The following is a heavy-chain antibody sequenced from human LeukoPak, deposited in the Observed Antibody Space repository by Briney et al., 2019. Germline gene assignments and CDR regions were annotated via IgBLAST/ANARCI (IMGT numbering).Heavy chain of an antibody. CDR3: ATRGYSYDPFDY. D-gene: IGHD5-18*01. CDR2: ISGSGGST. V-gene: IGHV3-23*01. CDR1: GFTFSSYA. J-gene: IGHJ4*02. Sequence: GSLRLSCAASGFTFSSYAMSWVRQAPGKGLEWVSAISGSGGSTYYADSVKGRFTISRDNSKNTLYLQMNSLRAEDTAVYYCATRGYSYDPFDYWGQGTLVTVSS.